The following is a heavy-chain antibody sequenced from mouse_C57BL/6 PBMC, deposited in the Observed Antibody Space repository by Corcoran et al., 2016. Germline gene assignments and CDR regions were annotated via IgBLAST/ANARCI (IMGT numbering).Heavy chain of an antibody. CDR2: INTYSGVP. D-gene: IGHD2-2*01. CDR3: AREKDYGYDADY. Sequence: QIQLVQSGPELKKPGETVKISCKASGYTFTTYGMSWVKQAPGKGLKWMGWINTYSGVPTYADDFKGRFAFSLETSASTAYLQINNLKNEDTATNFCAREKDYGYDADYWGQGTTLTVSS. J-gene: IGHJ2*01. V-gene: IGHV9-3*01. CDR1: GYTFTTYG.